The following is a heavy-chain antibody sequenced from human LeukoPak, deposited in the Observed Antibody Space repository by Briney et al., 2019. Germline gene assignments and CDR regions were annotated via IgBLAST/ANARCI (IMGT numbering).Heavy chain of an antibody. J-gene: IGHJ4*02. CDR1: GFTFSSYA. CDR3: ARTQWLVFGDY. Sequence: PGGSLRLSCAASGFTFSSYAMSWVRQAPGKGLEWVSAISGSGGSTYYADPVKGRFTISRDNSKNTLYLQMNGLRAEDTAVYYCARTQWLVFGDYWGQGTLVTVSS. V-gene: IGHV3-23*01. D-gene: IGHD6-19*01. CDR2: ISGSGGST.